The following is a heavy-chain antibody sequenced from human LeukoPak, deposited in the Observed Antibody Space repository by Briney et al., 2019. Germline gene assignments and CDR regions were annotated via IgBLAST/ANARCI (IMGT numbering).Heavy chain of an antibody. CDR3: ARAGVGFDY. J-gene: IGHJ4*02. CDR2: INGDGITA. D-gene: IGHD1-26*01. V-gene: IGHV3-74*01. Sequence: GGSLRLSCAASGFTFSAYWMHWVRQSPGRGLVWVARINGDGITASCADSVKGRFTISRDNAKNTLYLQMNSLRAEDTAVFYCARAGVGFDYWGQGTLVTVSS. CDR1: GFTFSAYW.